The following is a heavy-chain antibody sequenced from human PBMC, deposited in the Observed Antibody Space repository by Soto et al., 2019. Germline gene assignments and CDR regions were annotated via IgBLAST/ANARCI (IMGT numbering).Heavy chain of an antibody. V-gene: IGHV4-59*01. D-gene: IGHD1-7*01. CDR1: GGSISPYY. CDR3: ARDRTNWNYKGWFDP. Sequence: QVQLQESGPGLVKPSATLSLTYTVSGGSISPYYWSWIRQPPGKGLEWIGYIYYSGSTNYNPSLKSRVTISIDTSKNQFSLKLTSVTAADTAVYYCARDRTNWNYKGWFDPWGQGSLVTVSS. J-gene: IGHJ5*02. CDR2: IYYSGST.